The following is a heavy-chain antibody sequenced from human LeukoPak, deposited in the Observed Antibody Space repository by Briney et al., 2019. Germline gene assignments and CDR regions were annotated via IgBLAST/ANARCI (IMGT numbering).Heavy chain of an antibody. CDR1: GGTFSKDA. V-gene: IGHV1-69*01. Sequence: SVKVSCKASGGTFSKDAISWVRQAPGQGLEWMGGIIPISGTANYAQKFQGRVTITADESTTTAYMELSSLRSEDTAVYYCARGNYGDFGRMGNRFDPWGQGTLVTVSS. CDR2: IIPISGTA. CDR3: ARGNYGDFGRMGNRFDP. D-gene: IGHD4-17*01. J-gene: IGHJ5*02.